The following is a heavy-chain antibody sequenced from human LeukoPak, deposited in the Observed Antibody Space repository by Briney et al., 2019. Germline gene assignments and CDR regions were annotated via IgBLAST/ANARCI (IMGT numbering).Heavy chain of an antibody. J-gene: IGHJ4*02. V-gene: IGHV3-11*03. CDR1: GFTFSDYY. Sequence: GGSLRLSCAASGFTFSDYYMSWIRQAPGKGLEWISYISSSTYTNYADSVKGRYTISRDNAKNSMYLQMNSLRAEDTAVYYCARISGSYVFDYWGQGTLVTISS. D-gene: IGHD1-26*01. CDR2: ISSSTYT. CDR3: ARISGSYVFDY.